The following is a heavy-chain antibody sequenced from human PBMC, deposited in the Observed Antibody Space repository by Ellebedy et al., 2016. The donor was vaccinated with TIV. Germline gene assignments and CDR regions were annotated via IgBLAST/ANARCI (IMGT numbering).Heavy chain of an antibody. J-gene: IGHJ5*02. Sequence: GGSLRLXCAAPGFTFSDYYMSWIRQAPGKGLEWVSYISSSGSTIYYADSVKGRFTISRDNAKNSLYLQMNSLRAEDTAVYYCARDSGYSGYDGRVGWYDPWGQGTLFTVSS. CDR2: ISSSGSTI. V-gene: IGHV3-11*01. CDR1: GFTFSDYY. CDR3: ARDSGYSGYDGRVGWYDP. D-gene: IGHD5-12*01.